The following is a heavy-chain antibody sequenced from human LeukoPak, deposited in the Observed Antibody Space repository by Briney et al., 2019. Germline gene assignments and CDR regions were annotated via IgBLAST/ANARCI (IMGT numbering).Heavy chain of an antibody. CDR2: ISSSSSYI. D-gene: IGHD2-2*02. CDR3: ARDGVEGYCSSTSCYTIDY. Sequence: GGSLRLSCAASGFTFSSYSMNWVRQAPGKGLEWVSSISSSSSYIYYADSVKGRFTISRDNAKNSLYLQMYSLRAEDTAVYYCARDGVEGYCSSTSCYTIDYWGQGTLVTVSS. CDR1: GFTFSSYS. V-gene: IGHV3-21*01. J-gene: IGHJ4*02.